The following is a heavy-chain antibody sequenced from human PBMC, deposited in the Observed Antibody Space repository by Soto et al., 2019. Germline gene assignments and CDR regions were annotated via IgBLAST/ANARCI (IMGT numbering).Heavy chain of an antibody. CDR3: AKASYGEPYYFDY. D-gene: IGHD4-17*01. J-gene: IGHJ4*02. V-gene: IGHV3-23*01. CDR2: ISGSGDST. CDR1: GFTFSSYA. Sequence: GGSLRLSCATSGFTFSSYAMSWVRQAPGKGLEWVSAISGSGDSTYYADSVKGRFTISRDNSKNTLYLQMNSLRAEDTAVYYCAKASYGEPYYFDYWAQGTLVTVSS.